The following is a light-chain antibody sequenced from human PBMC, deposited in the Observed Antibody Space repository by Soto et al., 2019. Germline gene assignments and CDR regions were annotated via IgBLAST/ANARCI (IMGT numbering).Light chain of an antibody. CDR3: QAWGSSLVV. CDR2: QNN. CDR1: KLGDKY. Sequence: SYELTQPPSVSVSPGQTASITCSGDKLGDKYACWYQQKPGQSPVLVIYQNNKRPSGIPERFSGSNSGNTATLTISGTQAMDEADYSYQAWGSSLVVLGGGTKLTVL. J-gene: IGLJ2*01. V-gene: IGLV3-1*01.